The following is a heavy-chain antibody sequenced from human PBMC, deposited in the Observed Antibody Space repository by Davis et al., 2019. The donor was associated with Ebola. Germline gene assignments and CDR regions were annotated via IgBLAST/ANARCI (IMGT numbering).Heavy chain of an antibody. J-gene: IGHJ6*02. V-gene: IGHV3-11*01. D-gene: IGHD3-3*01. Sequence: GESLKIPCAASGFTFSDYYMSWIRQAPGKGLEWVSYISSSGNTIYYADSVKGRFTISRDNAKNSLYLQMNSLRAEDTAVYYCARDRIPIFGVVIGRGMDVWGQGTTVTVSS. CDR1: GFTFSDYY. CDR2: ISSSGNTI. CDR3: ARDRIPIFGVVIGRGMDV.